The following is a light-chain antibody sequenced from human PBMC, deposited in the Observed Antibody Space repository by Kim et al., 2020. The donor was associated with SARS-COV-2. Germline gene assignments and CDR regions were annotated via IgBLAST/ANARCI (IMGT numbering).Light chain of an antibody. Sequence: QRVTISCTGSSSINGAEYDVHWSQQLPGTAPKVLIYTNNNRPSGVPDRFSGSKSGTSAALAITGLQTEDEADYYCQSYDSSLSVVFGGGTRLTVL. J-gene: IGLJ3*02. V-gene: IGLV1-40*01. CDR3: QSYDSSLSVV. CDR2: TNN. CDR1: SSINGAEYD.